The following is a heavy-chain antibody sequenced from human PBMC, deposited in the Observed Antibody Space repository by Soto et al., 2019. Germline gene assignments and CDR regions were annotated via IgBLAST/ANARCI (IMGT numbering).Heavy chain of an antibody. CDR2: INSGGRT. V-gene: IGHV3-23*01. J-gene: IGHJ4*02. Sequence: LLESGGGLVQPGGSLRLSCAASGFTFSSYTMNWVRQAPGKGLEWVSGINSGGRTYYADSVKGRFTISRDDSKNTLYLQIISLRAEDTAVYYCAKDLRPDGVWDFDYWGQGTLVTVSS. CDR1: GFTFSSYT. D-gene: IGHD4-17*01. CDR3: AKDLRPDGVWDFDY.